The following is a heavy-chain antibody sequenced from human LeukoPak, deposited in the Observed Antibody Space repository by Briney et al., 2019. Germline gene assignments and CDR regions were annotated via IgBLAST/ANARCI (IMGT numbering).Heavy chain of an antibody. CDR2: IYTSGST. CDR3: TSGNYYDDAFDI. V-gene: IGHV4-61*02. Sequence: SETLSLTCTVSGGSISSGSYYWSWIQQPAGKGLEWIGRIYTSGSTNYNPSLKSRVTISVDTSKNQFSLKLSSVTAADTAVYYCTSGNYYDDAFDIWGQGTMVTVSS. J-gene: IGHJ3*02. CDR1: GGSISSGSYY. D-gene: IGHD1-26*01.